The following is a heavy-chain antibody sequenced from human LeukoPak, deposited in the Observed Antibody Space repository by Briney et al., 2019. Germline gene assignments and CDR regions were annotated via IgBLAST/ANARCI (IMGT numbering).Heavy chain of an antibody. CDR3: TRQYSYGDYYYYGMDV. Sequence: PGGSLRLSCAASGFTFSKVWMSWVRQAPGKGLEWVGRIKSKIDGGTTDYAAPVKGRFTISRDDSKNTLYLQMNNLKTEDTAVYYCTRQYSYGDYYYYGMDVWGQGTTVTVSS. J-gene: IGHJ6*02. CDR1: GFTFSKVW. CDR2: IKSKIDGGTT. V-gene: IGHV3-15*01. D-gene: IGHD5-18*01.